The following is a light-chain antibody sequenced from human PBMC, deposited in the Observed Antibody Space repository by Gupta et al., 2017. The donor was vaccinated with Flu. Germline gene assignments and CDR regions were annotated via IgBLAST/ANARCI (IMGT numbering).Light chain of an antibody. CDR3: CSHAGSSTWV. V-gene: IGLV2-11*01. CDR2: DVS. J-gene: IGLJ3*02. Sequence: TSSDVGGYNYVSWYQQHPGKAPKLMIYDVSKRPSGVPDRFSGSKSGNTASLTISGLQTEDEADYYCCSHAGSSTWVFGGGTKLTVL. CDR1: SSDVGGYNY.